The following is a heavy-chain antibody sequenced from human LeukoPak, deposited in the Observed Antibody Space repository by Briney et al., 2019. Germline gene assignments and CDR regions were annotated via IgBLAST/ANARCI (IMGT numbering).Heavy chain of an antibody. D-gene: IGHD5-18*01. J-gene: IGHJ4*02. Sequence: GRSLRLSCAASGFTFSSYGMHWVRQAPSKGLEWVAVMSFDGSNKYYADSVKGRFTISRDNSKNTLYLQMNSLRAEDTAVYYCAKDFLGTAMISWGQGTLVTVSS. CDR2: MSFDGSNK. CDR1: GFTFSSYG. V-gene: IGHV3-30*18. CDR3: AKDFLGTAMIS.